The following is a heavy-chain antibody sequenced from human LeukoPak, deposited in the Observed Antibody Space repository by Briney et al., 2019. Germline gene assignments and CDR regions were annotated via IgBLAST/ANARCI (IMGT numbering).Heavy chain of an antibody. CDR1: GGSFSGYY. CDR3: ARVEYYDFWSGPRYPNYYYYGMDV. V-gene: IGHV4-34*01. D-gene: IGHD3-3*01. CDR2: INHSGST. Sequence: SETLSLTCAVYGGSFSGYYWSWIRQPPGKGLEWIGEINHSGSTNYNPSLKSRVTISVDTSKNQFSLKLSSVTAADTAVYYCARVEYYDFWSGPRYPNYYYYGMDVWGQGTTVTVSS. J-gene: IGHJ6*02.